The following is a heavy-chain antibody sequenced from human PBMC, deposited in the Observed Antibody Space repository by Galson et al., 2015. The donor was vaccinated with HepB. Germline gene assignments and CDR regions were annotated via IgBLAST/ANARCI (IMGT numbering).Heavy chain of an antibody. CDR1: GGNFTNFA. D-gene: IGHD3-10*01. CDR2: IIPDFGAA. J-gene: IGHJ6*02. Sequence: SVKVSCKASGGNFTNFAITWVRKAPGQGLEWVGRIIPDFGAANYAQKFQGRLTISADKSTDTAYMDLTNLRSEDTAVYYCARQDYYGSGTYPPWYGLDVWGQGTTVPGSS. CDR3: ARQDYYGSGTYPPWYGLDV. V-gene: IGHV1-69*06.